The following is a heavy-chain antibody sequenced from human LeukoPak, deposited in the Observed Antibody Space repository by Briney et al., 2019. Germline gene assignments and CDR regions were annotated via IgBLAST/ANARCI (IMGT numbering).Heavy chain of an antibody. D-gene: IGHD3-16*01. V-gene: IGHV1-2*02. Sequence: GASVKVSCKASGYTFTDYYMHWVRQAPGQGLEWMGWINPSSGGTNYAQKFQGRVTVTRDTSISTAYMDLSRLRSDDTAVYYCARDNDSRDPPHFDYWGQGTLVTVSS. J-gene: IGHJ4*02. CDR2: INPSSGGT. CDR1: GYTFTDYY. CDR3: ARDNDSRDPPHFDY.